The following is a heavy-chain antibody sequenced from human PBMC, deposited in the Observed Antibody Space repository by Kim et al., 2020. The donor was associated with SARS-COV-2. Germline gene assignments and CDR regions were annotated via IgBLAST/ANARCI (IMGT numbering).Heavy chain of an antibody. Sequence: GGSLRLSCAASGFTFSSYVMSWVRQAPGKGLEWVSGITGSGGNTYYADFVKGRFTISRDNSKNTLYVQMNSLRAEDTAVYYCAKGLGSGNWGQGTLVTVSS. CDR3: AKGLGSGN. CDR2: ITGSGGNT. J-gene: IGHJ1*01. CDR1: GFTFSSYV. D-gene: IGHD3-10*01. V-gene: IGHV3-23*01.